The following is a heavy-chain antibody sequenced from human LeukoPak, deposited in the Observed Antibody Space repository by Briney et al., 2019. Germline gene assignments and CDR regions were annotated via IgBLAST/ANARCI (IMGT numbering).Heavy chain of an antibody. CDR1: GLTFSRWE. Sequence: SLTLPCAASGLTFSRWEMNWLRQAPGKELEGVSYISHSGSTLKYQASVKDRFPISSDNAKSSLYLQMQRLSPHATAAFYCFAMVYVTSGWGQGTVVSVSS. CDR3: FAMVYVTSG. J-gene: IGHJ4*02. V-gene: IGHV3-48*03. D-gene: IGHD2-8*01. CDR2: ISHSGSTL.